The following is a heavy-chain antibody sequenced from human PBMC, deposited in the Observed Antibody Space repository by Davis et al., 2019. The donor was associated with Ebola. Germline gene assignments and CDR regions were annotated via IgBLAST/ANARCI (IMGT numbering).Heavy chain of an antibody. CDR1: GFTVSSNY. J-gene: IGHJ3*02. Sequence: GGSLRLSCAASGFTVSSNYMSWVRQAPGKGLEWVSAISGSGGSTYYADSVKGRFTISRDNSKNTLYLQMNSLRAEDTAVYYCAKDIRGRPFCDAFDIWGQGTMVTVSS. CDR3: AKDIRGRPFCDAFDI. D-gene: IGHD3-16*01. V-gene: IGHV3-23*01. CDR2: ISGSGGST.